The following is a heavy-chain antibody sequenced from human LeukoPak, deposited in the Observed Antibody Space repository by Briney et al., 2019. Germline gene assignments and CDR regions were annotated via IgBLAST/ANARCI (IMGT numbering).Heavy chain of an antibody. CDR1: GGTFSSYA. Sequence: SVKVSCKASGGTFSSYAISWVRQAPGQGLEWMGGIIPIFGTVNYAQKFQGRVTITADESTSTAYMELSSLRSEDTAVYYCARGQGIQPTDAFDIWGQGTTVTVSS. D-gene: IGHD5-18*01. CDR3: ARGQGIQPTDAFDI. J-gene: IGHJ3*02. V-gene: IGHV1-69*13. CDR2: IIPIFGTV.